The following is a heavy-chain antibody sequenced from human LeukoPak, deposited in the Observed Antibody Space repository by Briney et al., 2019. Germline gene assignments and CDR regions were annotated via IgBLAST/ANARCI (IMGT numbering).Heavy chain of an antibody. Sequence: GGSLRLSCAASGFTFSGYWMSWVRQAPGKGLECVANIKEDGSEKYYVDSVKGRFTISRDNAKNSLYLQMNSLRVEDTAIYYCSRGGNHDLDYWGQGTLVTVSS. CDR1: GFTFSGYW. CDR3: SRGGNHDLDY. D-gene: IGHD1-26*01. J-gene: IGHJ4*02. V-gene: IGHV3-7*01. CDR2: IKEDGSEK.